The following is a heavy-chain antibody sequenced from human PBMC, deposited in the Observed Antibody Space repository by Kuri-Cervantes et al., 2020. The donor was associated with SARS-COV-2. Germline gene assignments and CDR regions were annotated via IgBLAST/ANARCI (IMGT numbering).Heavy chain of an antibody. D-gene: IGHD3-3*01. CDR3: AKSPYYDFWSGYHY. CDR1: GFTFSSYA. J-gene: IGHJ4*02. CDR2: ISGSGGST. V-gene: IGHV3-23*01. Sequence: GGSLRLSCAASGFTFSSYAMHWVRQAPGKGLEWVSAISGSGGSTYYADSVKGRFTISRDNSKNTLYLQMNSLRAEDTAVYYCAKSPYYDFWSGYHYWGQGTLVTVSS.